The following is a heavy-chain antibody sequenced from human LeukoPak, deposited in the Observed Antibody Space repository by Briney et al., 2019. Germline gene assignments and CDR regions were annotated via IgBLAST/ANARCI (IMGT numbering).Heavy chain of an antibody. J-gene: IGHJ4*02. CDR3: AKDMEGGFDY. V-gene: IGHV3-43*01. CDR2: ISWDGGST. D-gene: IGHD1-1*01. CDR1: GFTFDDYT. Sequence: GGSLRLSCAASGFTFDDYTMHWVRQAPGKGLEWVSPISWDGGSTYYADSVKGRFTISRDNSKNSLYLQMNSLRTEDTALYYCAKDMEGGFDYWGQGTLVTVSS.